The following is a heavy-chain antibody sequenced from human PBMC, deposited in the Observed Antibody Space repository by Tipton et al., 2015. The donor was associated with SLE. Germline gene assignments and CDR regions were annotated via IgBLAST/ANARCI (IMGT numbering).Heavy chain of an antibody. CDR3: ARAAGGTFGY. V-gene: IGHV6-1*01. Sequence: TLSLTCDISGDSVSSNSAAWNWIRQSPSRGLEWLGRTYYRSKWYIHYAVSVRSRIIINPDTSKNQFSLQLNSVTPEDTAVYYCARAAGGTFGYWGQGTLVTVSS. D-gene: IGHD6-13*01. CDR2: TYYRSKWYI. CDR1: GDSVSSNSAA. J-gene: IGHJ4*02.